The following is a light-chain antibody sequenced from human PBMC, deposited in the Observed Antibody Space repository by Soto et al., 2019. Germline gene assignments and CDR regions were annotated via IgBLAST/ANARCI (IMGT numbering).Light chain of an antibody. Sequence: QSVLTQPASVSGSPGQSITISCTGTSSDVGGYNYVSWYQHHPGKAPELMICDVTNRPSGVSHRFSGSKSGNSASLTISGLQAEDEADYYCSSYTGSSPSYVFGAGTKVTVL. CDR2: DVT. J-gene: IGLJ1*01. V-gene: IGLV2-14*03. CDR3: SSYTGSSPSYV. CDR1: SSDVGGYNY.